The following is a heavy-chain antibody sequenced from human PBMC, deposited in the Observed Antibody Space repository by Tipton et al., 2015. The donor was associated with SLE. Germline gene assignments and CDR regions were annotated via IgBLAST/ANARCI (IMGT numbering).Heavy chain of an antibody. Sequence: SLRLSCAASGFTFSNYAMHWVRQAPGEGLECVSFIGGNGDHTGYADSVRGRFTISRDNSKNTLYLQMDNLRPEDTAVYYCATRQGSGWYQSFDYWGQGSLVTVSS. CDR3: ATRQGSGWYQSFDY. V-gene: IGHV3-23*01. J-gene: IGHJ4*02. D-gene: IGHD6-19*01. CDR2: IGGNGDHT. CDR1: GFTFSNYA.